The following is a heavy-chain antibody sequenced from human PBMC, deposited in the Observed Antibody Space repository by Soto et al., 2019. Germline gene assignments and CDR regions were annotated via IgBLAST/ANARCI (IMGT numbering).Heavy chain of an antibody. CDR1: GFTFSSYG. D-gene: IGHD2-8*02. CDR3: AGRYCTAGICYTNYYYYMDV. Sequence: EVQLLESGGGLVQPGGSLRLSCAASGFTFSSYGMNWVRQAPGKGLEWVSSITATGVNTYYADSVKGRFTISRDNSKDTLSLQMNSLRAEDTAVYYCAGRYCTAGICYTNYYYYMDVWGKGTTVTVSS. J-gene: IGHJ6*03. CDR2: ITATGVNT. V-gene: IGHV3-23*01.